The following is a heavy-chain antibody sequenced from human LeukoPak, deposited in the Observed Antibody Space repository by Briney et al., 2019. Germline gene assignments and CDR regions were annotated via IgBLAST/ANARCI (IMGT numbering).Heavy chain of an antibody. CDR2: IYHGGST. CDR1: GASISSNNW. V-gene: IGHV4-4*02. J-gene: IGHJ4*02. Sequence: SETLSLTCAVSGASISSNNWWTWVRQPPGKGLEWIGEIYHGGSTNYNTSLRSRVTIFVDKSKNQFSLNLTSVTAADTSVYYCATNSGWRLDYWGQGVLVTVSS. CDR3: ATNSGWRLDY. D-gene: IGHD5-12*01.